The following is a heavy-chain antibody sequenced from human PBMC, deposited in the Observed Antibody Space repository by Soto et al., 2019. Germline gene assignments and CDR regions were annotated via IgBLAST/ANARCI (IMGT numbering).Heavy chain of an antibody. J-gene: IGHJ4*02. Sequence: QVQLVESGGGVVQPERSLRLSCAASGFTFSDFGMHWVRQAPGKGLEWVAAISGDGRDKYYLVSVQGRFTISRDNTKNALYLQMNSLRTEDTAVYYCAKGTAVARQHFGNWGQGTLVTVSS. CDR1: GFTFSDFG. V-gene: IGHV3-30*18. D-gene: IGHD6-19*01. CDR2: ISGDGRDK. CDR3: AKGTAVARQHFGN.